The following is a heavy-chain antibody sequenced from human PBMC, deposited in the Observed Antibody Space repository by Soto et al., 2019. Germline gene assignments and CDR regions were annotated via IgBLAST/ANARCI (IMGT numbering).Heavy chain of an antibody. V-gene: IGHV1-69*13. CDR1: GGTFSSYA. Sequence: SVRVSCKASGGTFSSYAISWVRQAPGQGLEWMGGIIPIFGTANYAQKFQGRVTITADESTSTAYMELSSLRSEDTAVYYCARFSRGYCSGGSCYSGYYFDYWGQATLVTVSS. CDR2: IIPIFGTA. J-gene: IGHJ4*02. D-gene: IGHD2-15*01. CDR3: ARFSRGYCSGGSCYSGYYFDY.